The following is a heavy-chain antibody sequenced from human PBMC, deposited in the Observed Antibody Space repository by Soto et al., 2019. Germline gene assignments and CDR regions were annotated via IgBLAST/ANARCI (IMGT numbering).Heavy chain of an antibody. CDR3: ARTSNNWNYGAFDI. CDR2: IDWDDDK. D-gene: IGHD1-7*01. CDR1: EFSLSTSGMC. V-gene: IGHV2-70*01. J-gene: IGHJ3*02. Sequence: SGPTLVNPTQTLTLTSTFSEFSLSTSGMCVSWIRQPPGKALEWLALIDWDDDKYYSTSLKTRLTISKDTSKNQVVLTMTNMDPVDTATYYCARTSNNWNYGAFDIWGQGTMVTVSS.